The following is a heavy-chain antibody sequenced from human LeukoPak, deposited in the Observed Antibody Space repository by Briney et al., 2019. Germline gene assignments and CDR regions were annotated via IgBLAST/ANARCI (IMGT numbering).Heavy chain of an antibody. CDR2: IYYSGST. CDR3: ARRKRGFDP. CDR1: GGSISSSSYY. V-gene: IGHV4-39*01. Sequence: SETLSLTCTVSGGSISSSSYYWGWIRQPPGKGLEWIGSIYYSGSTYYNPSLKSRVTISVDTSKNQFSLKLSSVTAADTAVYYCARRKRGFDPWGQGTLVTVSS. D-gene: IGHD5-24*01. J-gene: IGHJ5*02.